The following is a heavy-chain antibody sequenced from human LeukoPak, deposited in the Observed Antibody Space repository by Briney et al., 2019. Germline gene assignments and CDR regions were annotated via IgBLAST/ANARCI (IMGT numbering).Heavy chain of an antibody. CDR3: ARDLAYIAAAGTSPGY. CDR1: GYTFTSNY. CDR2: INPSGGST. Sequence: ASVKVSCKASGYTFTSNYMHWVRQAPGQGLEWMGIINPSGGSTSYAQKFQGRVTMTRDTSTSTVYMELSSLRSEDTAVYYCARDLAYIAAAGTSPGYWGQGTLVTVSS. D-gene: IGHD6-13*01. V-gene: IGHV1-46*01. J-gene: IGHJ4*02.